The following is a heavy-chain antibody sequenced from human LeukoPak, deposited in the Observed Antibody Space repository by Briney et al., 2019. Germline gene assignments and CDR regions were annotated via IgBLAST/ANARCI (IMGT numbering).Heavy chain of an antibody. CDR3: AKDSGTCCWYFDL. CDR1: EFTFSHYD. V-gene: IGHV3-23*01. CDR2: ISRNGGTT. Sequence: GGSLRLSCTASEFTFSHYDMTWFRQAPGKGLEWVSSISRNGGTTYADSVKGRFTISRDNSKNTLYLQMSSLRVEDAAIYYCAKDSGTCCWYFDLWGRGTLVAVSS. D-gene: IGHD1-26*01. J-gene: IGHJ2*01.